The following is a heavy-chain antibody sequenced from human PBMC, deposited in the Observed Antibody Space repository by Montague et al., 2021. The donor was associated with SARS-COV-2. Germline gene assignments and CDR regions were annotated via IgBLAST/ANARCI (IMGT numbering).Heavy chain of an antibody. J-gene: IGHJ6*02. CDR3: ARDSPDYVWGSYGMDV. Sequence: SLRLSCAASGFTFSSYTMNWVRQAPGKGLEWVSSISSSRSYIYYADSVKGRFTISRDNAKNSLYLQMNSLRAEDTAVYYCARDSPDYVWGSYGMDVWGQGTTVTVSS. D-gene: IGHD3-16*01. CDR1: GFTFSSYT. V-gene: IGHV3-21*01. CDR2: ISSSRSYI.